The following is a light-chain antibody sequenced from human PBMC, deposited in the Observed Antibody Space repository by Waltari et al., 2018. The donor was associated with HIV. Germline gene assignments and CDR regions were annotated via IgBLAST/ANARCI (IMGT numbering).Light chain of an antibody. V-gene: IGKV1-39*01. CDR2: VAS. CDR1: RSVMNN. Sequence: DIQMTQSTSSLSASAGDRVTITCRASRSVMNNLKWYQQKPGKPPSLLIYVASTLQTGVPSRFSGSGFGTDFTLTITNLQPDDFAHYYCQQSYSTPLTFGPGTKVDIK. CDR3: QQSYSTPLT. J-gene: IGKJ3*01.